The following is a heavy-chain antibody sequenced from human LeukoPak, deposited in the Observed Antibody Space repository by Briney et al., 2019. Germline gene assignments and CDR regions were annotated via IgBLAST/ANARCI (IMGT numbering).Heavy chain of an antibody. V-gene: IGHV4-34*01. J-gene: IGHJ4*02. CDR2: INHSGST. D-gene: IGHD2-8*01. Sequence: SETLSLTCAVYGGSFSGYYWSWIRQPPGKGLEWIGEINHSGSTNYNPSLKSRVTISVDTSKNHLSLNLTSVTAADTAVYYCSRENGAFSPFGYWGQGTLVTVPS. CDR1: GGSFSGYY. CDR3: SRENGAFSPFGY.